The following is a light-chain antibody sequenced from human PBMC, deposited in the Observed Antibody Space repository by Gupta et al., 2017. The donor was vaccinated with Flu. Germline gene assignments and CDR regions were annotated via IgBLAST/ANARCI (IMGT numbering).Light chain of an antibody. CDR2: LGI. CDR3: MQGRQTPFS. Sequence: DIMMTQFPLSLSVTPGEPASISCRSTQSLRHSNGYNSLHWYLQKPGQSPQLLIYLGINRASGVPDRFSGSGSGTDFTLKISRVEAEDIGVYYCMQGRQTPFSFGPGTKVDIK. J-gene: IGKJ3*01. V-gene: IGKV2-28*01. CDR1: QSLRHSNGYNS.